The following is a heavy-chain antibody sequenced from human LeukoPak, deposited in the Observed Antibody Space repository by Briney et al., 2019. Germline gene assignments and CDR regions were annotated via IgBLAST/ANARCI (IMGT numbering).Heavy chain of an antibody. Sequence: SETLSLTCAVYGGSFSGYYWSWIRQPPGKGLEWIGEINHSGSTNYNPSLKSRVTISVDTSKNQFSLKLSSVTAADTAVYYCARRPRATIIVARFDPWGQGTLVTVSS. J-gene: IGHJ5*02. CDR3: ARRPRATIIVARFDP. CDR1: GGSFSGYY. CDR2: INHSGST. V-gene: IGHV4-34*01. D-gene: IGHD5-12*01.